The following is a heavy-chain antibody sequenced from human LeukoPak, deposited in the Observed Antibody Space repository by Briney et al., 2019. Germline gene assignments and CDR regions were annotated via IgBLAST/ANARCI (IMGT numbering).Heavy chain of an antibody. V-gene: IGHV3-30-3*01. Sequence: GGSLRLSCAASGFTFSSYAMHWVRQAPGKGLEWVAVISYDGSNKYYADSVKGRFTISRDNSKNTLYLQMNSLRAEDTAVYYCARDIPVRGVITFDYWGQGTLVTVSS. CDR2: ISYDGSNK. J-gene: IGHJ4*02. D-gene: IGHD3-10*01. CDR1: GFTFSSYA. CDR3: ARDIPVRGVITFDY.